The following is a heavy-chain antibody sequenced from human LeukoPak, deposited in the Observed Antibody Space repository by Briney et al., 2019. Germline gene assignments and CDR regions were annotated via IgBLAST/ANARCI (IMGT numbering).Heavy chain of an antibody. J-gene: IGHJ4*02. Sequence: GGSLRLSCAASGFTFSDYYMSWIRQAPGKGLEWVSFFYRGDSTYYAESVRGRFTISRDNSKNTLYLLMNSLIPEDTAVYYCAREVVSSPSYLDSWGQGTLVTVSS. D-gene: IGHD2-15*01. CDR1: GFTFSDYY. V-gene: IGHV3-53*01. CDR2: FYRGDST. CDR3: AREVVSSPSYLDS.